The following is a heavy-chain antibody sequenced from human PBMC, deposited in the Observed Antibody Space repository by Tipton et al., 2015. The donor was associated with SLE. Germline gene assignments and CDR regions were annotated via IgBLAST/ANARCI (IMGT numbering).Heavy chain of an antibody. CDR1: GGTFSGYY. V-gene: IGHV4-59*01. J-gene: IGHJ4*02. CDR2: IYYSGNT. Sequence: TLSLTCAVYGGTFSGYYWSWIRQSPGKGLEWIGYIYYSGNTNYNPSPMSRVTISLDTSKNQFSLKLYSVTAADTAVYYCAREDTYGSGTYAVRFDSWGQGTLVTVSS. D-gene: IGHD3-10*01. CDR3: AREDTYGSGTYAVRFDS.